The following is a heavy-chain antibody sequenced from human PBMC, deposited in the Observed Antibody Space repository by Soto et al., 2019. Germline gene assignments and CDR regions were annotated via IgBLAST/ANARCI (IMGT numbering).Heavy chain of an antibody. CDR3: ARVTYYDFWSGSDAFDI. V-gene: IGHV1-8*01. J-gene: IGHJ3*02. Sequence: GASVKVSCKASGYTFTSYDIKWVRQAPGQRLEWMGWMNPNSGNTGYAQKFQGRVTMTRNTSISTAYMELSSLRSEDTAVYYCARVTYYDFWSGSDAFDIWGQGTMVTVSS. CDR1: GYTFTSYD. D-gene: IGHD3-3*01. CDR2: MNPNSGNT.